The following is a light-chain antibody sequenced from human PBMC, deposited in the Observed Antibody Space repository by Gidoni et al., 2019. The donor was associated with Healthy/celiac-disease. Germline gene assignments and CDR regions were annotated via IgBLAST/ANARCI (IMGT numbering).Light chain of an antibody. J-gene: IGKJ4*01. CDR1: QSVLYSSNNKNY. V-gene: IGKV4-1*01. Sequence: DIVMTQSPDSLAVSLGERSTINCKPSQSVLYSSNNKNYLAWYQKKPGQPPKLLIYWASTRESGVPDRLSGSGSGTDFTLTISSMQAEDVEVYYCQQYDSTRQLTFGGGTKVEIK. CDR2: WAS. CDR3: QQYDSTRQLT.